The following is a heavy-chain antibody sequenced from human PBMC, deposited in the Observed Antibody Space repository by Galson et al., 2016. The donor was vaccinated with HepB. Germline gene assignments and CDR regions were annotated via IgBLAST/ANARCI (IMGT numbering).Heavy chain of an antibody. CDR2: MNPTSGDT. CDR3: ARGVICSGDRYTYTGLDV. V-gene: IGHV1-8*01. J-gene: IGHJ6*02. D-gene: IGHD2-15*01. Sequence: SVKVSCKASGYTFTSYHINWVRQATGQGLEWLGWMNPTSGDTLYAQKFQGRVTMTRNTSISTAYMELSSLTSEDTAMFYCARGVICSGDRYTYTGLDVWGQGTTVTVSS. CDR1: GYTFTSYH.